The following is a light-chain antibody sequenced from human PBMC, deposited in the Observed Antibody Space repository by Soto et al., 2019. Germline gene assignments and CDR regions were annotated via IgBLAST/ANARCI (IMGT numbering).Light chain of an antibody. CDR1: QAIGND. J-gene: IGKJ1*01. CDR2: DAS. V-gene: IGKV1-39*01. CDR3: QQSYTTPWT. Sequence: DIQMTQSPSSLSAAVGDRVTITCRASQAIGNDLNWYQRRPGKAPNLLIFDASTLQTGVPSRFSGSGSGTHFILTINGLQPEDSSIYYCQQSYTTPWTFGQGTKVEVK.